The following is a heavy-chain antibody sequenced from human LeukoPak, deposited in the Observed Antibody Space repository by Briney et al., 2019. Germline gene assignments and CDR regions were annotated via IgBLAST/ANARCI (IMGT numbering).Heavy chain of an antibody. CDR3: ARDAGDYDSSGYYGARFDP. CDR1: GGSISTYY. D-gene: IGHD3-22*01. V-gene: IGHV4-59*06. CDR2: IYYSGST. J-gene: IGHJ5*02. Sequence: PSETLSLTCTVSGGSISTYYWSWIRQPPGKGLEWIGYIYYSGSTYYNPSLKSRVTISVDTSKNQFSLKLSSVTAADTAVYYCARDAGDYDSSGYYGARFDPWGQGTLVTVSS.